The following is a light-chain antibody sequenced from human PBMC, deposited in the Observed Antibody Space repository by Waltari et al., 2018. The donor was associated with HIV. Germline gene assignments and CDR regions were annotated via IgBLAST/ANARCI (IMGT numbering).Light chain of an antibody. CDR2: GNS. CDR1: SSNIGAGSD. J-gene: IGLJ3*02. Sequence: QSVLTQPPSVSGAPGQRVTISCTGSSSNIGAGSDVHWYPQLPGTTPKLPVYGNSNRPSGVPDRFSGSKSATSASLAITGLQAEDEADYYCQSYDNSLSAWVFGGGTKLTVL. CDR3: QSYDNSLSAWV. V-gene: IGLV1-40*01.